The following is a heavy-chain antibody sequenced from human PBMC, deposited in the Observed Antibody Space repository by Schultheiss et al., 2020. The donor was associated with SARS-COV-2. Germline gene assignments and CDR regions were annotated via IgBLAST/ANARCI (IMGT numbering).Heavy chain of an antibody. V-gene: IGHV3-23*01. D-gene: IGHD2-15*01. J-gene: IGHJ4*02. Sequence: GGSLRLSCAASGFTVSSNYMSWVRQAPGKGLEWVSAISGSGGSTYYADSVKGRFTISRDNSKNTLYLQMNSLRAEDTAVYYCAKPRIGYCSGGSCPAAFDYWGQGTLVTVSS. CDR2: ISGSGGST. CDR1: GFTVSSNY. CDR3: AKPRIGYCSGGSCPAAFDY.